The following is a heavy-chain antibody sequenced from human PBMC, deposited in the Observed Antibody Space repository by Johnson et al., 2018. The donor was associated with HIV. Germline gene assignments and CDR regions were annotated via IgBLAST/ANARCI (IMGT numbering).Heavy chain of an antibody. CDR1: GFTFNTYT. Sequence: VQLVESGGGVVQPGRSLRLLCEVSGFTFNTYTMHWVRQAPGKGLEYVASISINGDTTYYARSVQDRFTISRDNSKNTLYLQMDSLRAEDMAIYYCARGYCSGGICYPNDAFDIWGQGTMVTVSS. D-gene: IGHD2-15*01. J-gene: IGHJ3*02. CDR3: ARGYCSGGICYPNDAFDI. CDR2: ISINGDTT. V-gene: IGHV3-64*01.